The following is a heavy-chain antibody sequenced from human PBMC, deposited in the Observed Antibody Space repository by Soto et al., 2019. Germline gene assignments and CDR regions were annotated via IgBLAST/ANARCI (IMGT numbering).Heavy chain of an antibody. CDR1: GFTFSDYY. J-gene: IGHJ4*02. CDR3: ARDTGGFSRYFDS. Sequence: QVQLVESGGGLVKPGGSLRLSCAASGFTFSDYYMSWIRQAPGKGLEWVSYISSSGSTIYYADSVKGRFTISRDNAKXXXXXXXXXXXXXXXAVYYCARDTGGFSRYFDSRGQGTLVTVSS. V-gene: IGHV3-11*01. D-gene: IGHD3-10*01. CDR2: ISSSGSTI.